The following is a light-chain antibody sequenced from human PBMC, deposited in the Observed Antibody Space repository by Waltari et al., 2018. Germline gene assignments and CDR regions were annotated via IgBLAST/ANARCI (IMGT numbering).Light chain of an antibody. J-gene: IGKJ1*01. CDR3: QQYNNWWT. CDR2: GAS. Sequence: EIVMTQSPATLSVSPGERATPPCWASQSVRSNLAWYQQKPGQAPRLLIDGASTSATGIPARFSGSGSGTEFTLTISSLQSEEFAVYYCQQYNNWWTFGQGTKVEIK. CDR1: QSVRSN. V-gene: IGKV3-15*01.